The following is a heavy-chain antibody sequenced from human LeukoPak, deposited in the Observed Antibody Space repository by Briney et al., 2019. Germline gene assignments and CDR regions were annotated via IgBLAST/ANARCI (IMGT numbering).Heavy chain of an antibody. CDR2: INPSGGRT. V-gene: IGHV1-46*01. CDR3: ARVLGRSGFYSGSLHYFDY. Sequence: ASVKVSCKASGYTFTSYYIHWVRQVPGQGLEWMGTINPSGGRTTYAQKFQGRVTMTRDTSISTAYMELSKLRSDDTAVYYCARVLGRSGFYSGSLHYFDYWGQGTLVTVSS. D-gene: IGHD1-26*01. CDR1: GYTFTSYY. J-gene: IGHJ4*02.